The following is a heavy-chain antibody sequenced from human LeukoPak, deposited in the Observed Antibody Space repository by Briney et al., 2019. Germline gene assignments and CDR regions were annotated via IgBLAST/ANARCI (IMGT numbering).Heavy chain of an antibody. Sequence: TSETLSLTCTVSGGSISSGGYYWSWIRQPAGKGLEWIGRIYTSGSTNYNPSLKSRVTISVDTSKNQFSLKLSSVTAADTAVYYCAREKDWGEWPYYSDYWGQGTLVTVSS. J-gene: IGHJ4*02. D-gene: IGHD3-10*01. CDR2: IYTSGST. V-gene: IGHV4-61*02. CDR3: AREKDWGEWPYYSDY. CDR1: GGSISSGGYY.